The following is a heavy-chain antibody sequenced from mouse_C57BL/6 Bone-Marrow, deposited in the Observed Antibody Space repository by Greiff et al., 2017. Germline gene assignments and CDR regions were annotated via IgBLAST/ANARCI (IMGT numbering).Heavy chain of an antibody. Sequence: QLQQSGPELVKPGASVKISCKASGYSFTDYNMNWVKQSNGKSLEWIGVINPNYGTTSYNQKFKGKATLTVDHSSSTAYMQLNNLTSEDYAVYYCAKSVYYYGSSMYYFDYRGQGTALTVSS. V-gene: IGHV1-39*01. CDR1: GYSFTDYN. D-gene: IGHD1-1*01. J-gene: IGHJ2*01. CDR3: AKSVYYYGSSMYYFDY. CDR2: INPNYGTT.